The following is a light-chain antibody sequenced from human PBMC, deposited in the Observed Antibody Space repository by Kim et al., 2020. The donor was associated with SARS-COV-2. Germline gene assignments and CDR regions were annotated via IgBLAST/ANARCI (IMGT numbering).Light chain of an antibody. CDR3: QQANIFPLT. CDR1: QGISTW. Sequence: ASVGDRVTITCRASQGISTWLGWYQQTPGKAPKLLIYAASSLQSGVPSRFSGGGSGTDFTLTISSLQLEDFATYYCQQANIFPLTFGGGTKVEIK. CDR2: AAS. V-gene: IGKV1-12*01. J-gene: IGKJ4*01.